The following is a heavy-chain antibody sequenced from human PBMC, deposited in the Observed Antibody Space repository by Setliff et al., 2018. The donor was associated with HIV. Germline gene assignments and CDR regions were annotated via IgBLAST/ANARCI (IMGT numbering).Heavy chain of an antibody. J-gene: IGHJ6*03. D-gene: IGHD4-17*01. CDR1: GFTVSSNY. V-gene: IGHV3-53*01. CDR2: IYSGGST. Sequence: GGSLRLSCAASGFTVSSNYMSWVRQAPGKGLEWVSVIYSGGSTYYADSVKGRFTISRDNSKNTLYLQMNSLRAEDTAVYYCARGVRTTVTIYYYYMDVWGKGTTVTVSS. CDR3: ARGVRTTVTIYYYYMDV.